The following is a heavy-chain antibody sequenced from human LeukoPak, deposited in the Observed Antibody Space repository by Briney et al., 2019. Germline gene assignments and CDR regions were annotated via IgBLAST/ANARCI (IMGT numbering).Heavy chain of an antibody. D-gene: IGHD3-3*01. V-gene: IGHV3-11*06. Sequence: GGSLRLSCAASGFTFSDYYMSWIRQAPGKGLEWVSYISSSSSYTNYADSVKGRFTISRDNAKNSLYLQMNSLRAEDTAVYYCARESSGSLGLDDYWGQGTLVTVSS. J-gene: IGHJ4*02. CDR3: ARESSGSLGLDDY. CDR2: ISSSSSYT. CDR1: GFTFSDYY.